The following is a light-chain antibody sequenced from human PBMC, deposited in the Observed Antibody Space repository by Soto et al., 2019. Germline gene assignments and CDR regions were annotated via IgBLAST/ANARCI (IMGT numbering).Light chain of an antibody. J-gene: IGKJ4*01. CDR1: QSVGSK. CDR2: GAS. V-gene: IGKV3-15*01. CDR3: QQYSNWPPVI. Sequence: ETVMTQSPATLSVSPGERVTLSCRASQSVGSKVAWYQQKPGQAPSLLIYGASTRATETPVRFSGSGSGTEFTLTISSLQSEDFAVYYCQQYSNWPPVIFGGGIKVAIK.